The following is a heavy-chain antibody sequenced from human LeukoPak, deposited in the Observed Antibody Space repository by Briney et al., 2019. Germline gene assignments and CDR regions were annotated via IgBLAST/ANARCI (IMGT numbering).Heavy chain of an antibody. D-gene: IGHD2-8*01. CDR3: ARDGWSLGP. Sequence: ASVKVSCKASGYTFASYGVTWVRQAPGQGPGWMAWISVYSGNTEYALKFQDRVTLTADTSTSTVYMELRSLRSDDTAVYYCARDGWSLGPWGQGTLVTVSS. CDR1: GYTFASYG. CDR2: ISVYSGNT. V-gene: IGHV1-18*01. J-gene: IGHJ5*02.